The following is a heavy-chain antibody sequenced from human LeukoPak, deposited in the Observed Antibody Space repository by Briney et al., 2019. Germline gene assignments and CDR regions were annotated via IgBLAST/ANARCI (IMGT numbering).Heavy chain of an antibody. CDR1: GXSFTSYW. V-gene: IGHV5-51*01. J-gene: IGHJ5*02. CDR2: IYPGDSDT. CDR3: ARTSKDIVLMVYAAYNWFDP. Sequence: GESLKISCKGSGXSFTSYWIGWVRQMPGKGLEWMGIIYPGDSDTRYSPSFQGQVTISADKSISTAYLQWSSLKASDTAMYYCARTSKDIVLMVYAAYNWFDPWGQGTLVTVSS. D-gene: IGHD2-8*01.